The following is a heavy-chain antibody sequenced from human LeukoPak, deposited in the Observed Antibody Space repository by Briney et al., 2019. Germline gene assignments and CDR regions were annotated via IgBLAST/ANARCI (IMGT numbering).Heavy chain of an antibody. Sequence: PSETLSLTCTVSGGSISSGDYYWSWIRQPPGKGLEWIGYIYYSGSTYYNPSLKSRVTISVDTSKNQFSLKLSSVTAADTAVYYCARGARGYSHLRWPYYYYYMDVWGKGTTVTVSS. D-gene: IGHD5-18*01. CDR1: GGSISSGDYY. CDR2: IYYSGST. CDR3: ARGARGYSHLRWPYYYYYMDV. J-gene: IGHJ6*03. V-gene: IGHV4-30-4*08.